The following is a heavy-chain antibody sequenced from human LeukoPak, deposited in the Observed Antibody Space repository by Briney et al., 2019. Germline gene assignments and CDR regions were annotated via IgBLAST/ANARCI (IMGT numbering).Heavy chain of an antibody. V-gene: IGHV4-59*12. D-gene: IGHD3-10*01. CDR1: GDSISNYY. Sequence: SETLSLTCTVSGDSISNYYWSWMRQPPGKGLEWIGYIFSRGNTNYNPSLQSRVTISVDTSKKQISLKLRSVTAADAAVYYCARAASYFYGSGIDSWGQGTQVIVSP. J-gene: IGHJ4*02. CDR2: IFSRGNT. CDR3: ARAASYFYGSGIDS.